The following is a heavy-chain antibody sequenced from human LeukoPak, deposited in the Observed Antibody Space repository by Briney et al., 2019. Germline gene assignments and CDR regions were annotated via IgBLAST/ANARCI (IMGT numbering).Heavy chain of an antibody. V-gene: IGHV4-4*07. Sequence: SETLSLTCTVSGGSISSYYWSWIRQPAGKGLEWIGRIYTSGSTNYNPSLKSRVTMSVDTSKNQFSLKLSSVTAADTDVYYCARDKAGARGDWFDPWGQGTLVTVSS. CDR2: IYTSGST. D-gene: IGHD1-26*01. CDR3: ARDKAGARGDWFDP. J-gene: IGHJ5*02. CDR1: GGSISSYY.